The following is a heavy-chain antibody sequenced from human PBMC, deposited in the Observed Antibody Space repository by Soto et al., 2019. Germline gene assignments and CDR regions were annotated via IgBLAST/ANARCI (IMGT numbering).Heavy chain of an antibody. CDR3: ASGGWQLVH. CDR2: IYYSGST. J-gene: IGHJ4*02. D-gene: IGHD6-19*01. CDR1: SGAISSIIYQ. V-gene: IGHV4-39*01. Sequence: SDTRSLTCTVASGAISSIIYQWASIRQPPGKGLEWIGSIYYSGSTYYNPSLKSQVTISVDTSKSQFSLRLSSVTAADTAVYFCASGGWQLVHWGQGTLATV.